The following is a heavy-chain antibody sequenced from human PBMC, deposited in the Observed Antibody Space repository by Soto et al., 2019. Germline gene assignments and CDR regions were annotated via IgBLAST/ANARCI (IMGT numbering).Heavy chain of an antibody. CDR1: GGTFDNYP. V-gene: IGHV1-69*13. CDR3: ARGRGYSGDDHYYYFDMDV. Sequence: SVKVSCKASGGTFDNYPITWVRQAPGEGLEWMGGSIPIFGTANYAQKFQGRVTISVDESTSTAYMELSSLRSEDTAVYYCARGRGYSGDDHYYYFDMDVWGQGTTVTVSS. CDR2: SIPIFGTA. J-gene: IGHJ6*02. D-gene: IGHD5-12*01.